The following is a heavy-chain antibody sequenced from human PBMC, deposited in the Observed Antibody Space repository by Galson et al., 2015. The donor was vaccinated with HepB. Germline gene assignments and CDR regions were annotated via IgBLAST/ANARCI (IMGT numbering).Heavy chain of an antibody. V-gene: IGHV3-53*01. D-gene: IGHD5-12*01. CDR3: WGGAYVEDY. CDR1: GFTVSSNY. Sequence: CAASGFTVSSNYMSWVRQAPGKGLECVSVIYSGGSTYYADSVKGRFTISRDNSKNTLYLQMNGLRAEDTAVYYCWGGAYVEDYWGQGTLVTVSS. J-gene: IGHJ4*02. CDR2: IYSGGST.